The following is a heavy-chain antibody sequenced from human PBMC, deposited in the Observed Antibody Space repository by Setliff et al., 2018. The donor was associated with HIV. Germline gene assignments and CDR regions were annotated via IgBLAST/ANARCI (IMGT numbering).Heavy chain of an antibody. CDR2: IYHSGGT. CDR3: ARFTSGWYGQY. Sequence: SETLSLTCTVSGDFFSSGYYWGWIRQPPGKGLEWIGSIYHSGGTAYNPSLKSRVTISVDTSKNQFSPKLTSVTIADTAVYYCARFTSGWYGQYWGQGTLVTVS. J-gene: IGHJ4*02. D-gene: IGHD6-19*01. V-gene: IGHV4-38-2*02. CDR1: GDFFSSGYY.